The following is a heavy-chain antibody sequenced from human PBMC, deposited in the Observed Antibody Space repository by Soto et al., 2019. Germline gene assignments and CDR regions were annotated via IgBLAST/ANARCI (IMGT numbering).Heavy chain of an antibody. V-gene: IGHV3-73*01. CDR2: IRSKANNYVA. CDR3: TRLDTTSIGY. Sequence: PGESLKISCAASGFTFSDSAIHWVRQASGKGLEWVGRIRSKANNYVAAYGGSVKGRFTISRDDSKNTAYLQMDSLKTEDSAVYYCTRLDTTSIGYWGQGTLVIVSS. CDR1: GFTFSDSA. D-gene: IGHD1-1*01. J-gene: IGHJ4*02.